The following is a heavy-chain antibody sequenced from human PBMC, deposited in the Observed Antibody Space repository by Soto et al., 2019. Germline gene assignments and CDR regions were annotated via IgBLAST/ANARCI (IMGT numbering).Heavy chain of an antibody. CDR1: GYTFTAYH. CDR3: GRGSGNGHGV. J-gene: IGHJ6*02. D-gene: IGHD6-25*01. Sequence: QVRLVQSGAEVKEPGDSVRVSCEASGYTFTAYHIHWVRQAPGQGLEWMGWINPKFGDTGYAQDFQGRVSMTSDMPISTVYMELSRLTSDDTAIYYYGRGSGNGHGVWGQGTTVTVFS. CDR2: INPKFGDT. V-gene: IGHV1-2*02.